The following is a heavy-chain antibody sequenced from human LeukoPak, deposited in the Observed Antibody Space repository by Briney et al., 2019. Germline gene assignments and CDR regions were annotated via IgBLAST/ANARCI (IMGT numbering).Heavy chain of an antibody. CDR3: ARNSDVDTPLGY. Sequence: ASVKVSCKTSGYTFTSYYIHWVRQAPGQGLEWMGIVNPGGGGTSYAQKFQGRVTMTRDTSTSTVYMEMSSLRSEDTAVHYCARNSDVDTPLGYWGQGTLVTVSS. J-gene: IGHJ4*02. CDR1: GYTFTSYY. CDR2: VNPGGGGT. V-gene: IGHV1-46*01. D-gene: IGHD5-18*01.